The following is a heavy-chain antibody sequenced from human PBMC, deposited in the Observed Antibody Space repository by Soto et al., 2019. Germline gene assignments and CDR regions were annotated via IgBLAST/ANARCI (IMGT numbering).Heavy chain of an antibody. Sequence: PSETLSLTCTVSGGSISSYYWSWIRQPPGKGLEWIGYIYYSGSTNYNPSLKSRVTISVDTSKNQFSLKLSSVTAADTAVYYCARYGGSYYKFDYWGQGTLVTVSS. CDR1: GGSISSYY. CDR2: IYYSGST. V-gene: IGHV4-59*01. D-gene: IGHD1-26*01. CDR3: ARYGGSYYKFDY. J-gene: IGHJ4*02.